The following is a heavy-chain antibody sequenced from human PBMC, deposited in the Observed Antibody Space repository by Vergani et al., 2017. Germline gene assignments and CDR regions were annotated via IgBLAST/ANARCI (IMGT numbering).Heavy chain of an antibody. D-gene: IGHD3-10*01. Sequence: EVQMVESGGGLVKPGGSLRLSCEASGFSFPGYAMSWVRQAPGKGLEWVASISSSSAYIDYVDSIKGRFTISRDNAKRSVFLQMNSLRAEDTAVYYCARTGEWMRSNNGPPGYVFALDVWGQGTTVIVSS. J-gene: IGHJ6*02. CDR3: ARTGEWMRSNNGPPGYVFALDV. CDR2: ISSSSAYI. V-gene: IGHV3-21*01. CDR1: GFSFPGYA.